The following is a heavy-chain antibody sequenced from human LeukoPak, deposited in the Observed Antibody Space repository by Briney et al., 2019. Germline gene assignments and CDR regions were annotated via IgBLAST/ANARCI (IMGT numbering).Heavy chain of an antibody. CDR2: INPNTGGT. Sequence: GASVKVSCKASGYTFTDYYMHWVRQAPGQGLEWMGCINPNTGGTNYAQRFRGRVTMTRDTSISTAYMELSRLRSDDTAVYYCARPTATVTTSLKFWGQGNLVTVSS. V-gene: IGHV1-2*02. CDR1: GYTFTDYY. D-gene: IGHD4-17*01. J-gene: IGHJ4*02. CDR3: ARPTATVTTSLKF.